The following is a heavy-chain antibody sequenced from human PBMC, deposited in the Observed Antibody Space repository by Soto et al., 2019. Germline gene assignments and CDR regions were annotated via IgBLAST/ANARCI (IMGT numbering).Heavy chain of an antibody. CDR2: ISGSGGST. CDR3: AKAEPRDHYYDFWSGYYMGYYYYYGMDV. CDR1: GFTFSSYA. Sequence: QPGGSLRLSCAASGFTFSSYAMSWVRQAPGKGLEWVSAISGSGGSTYYADSVKGRFTISRDNSKNTLYLQMNSLRAEDTAVYYCAKAEPRDHYYDFWSGYYMGYYYYYGMDVWGQGTTVTVSS. V-gene: IGHV3-23*01. D-gene: IGHD3-3*01. J-gene: IGHJ6*02.